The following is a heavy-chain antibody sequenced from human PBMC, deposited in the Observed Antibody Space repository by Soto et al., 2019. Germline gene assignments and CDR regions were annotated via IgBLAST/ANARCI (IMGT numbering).Heavy chain of an antibody. CDR3: ARAGVATIYPGNNWFDP. CDR2: IIPILGIA. CDR1: GGTFSSYT. V-gene: IGHV1-69*02. D-gene: IGHD5-12*01. Sequence: SVKVSCKASGGTFSSYTITWVRQAPGQGLEWMGRIIPILGIANYAQKFQGRVTITADKSTGTAYMELSSLRSEDTAMYYCARAGVATIYPGNNWFDPWGQGTLVTVSS. J-gene: IGHJ5*02.